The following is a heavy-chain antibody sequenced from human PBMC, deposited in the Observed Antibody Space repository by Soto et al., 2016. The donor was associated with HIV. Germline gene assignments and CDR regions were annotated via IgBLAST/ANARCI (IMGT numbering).Heavy chain of an antibody. CDR3: ARDWEEDGYKRIFDY. J-gene: IGHJ4*02. CDR2: ISSSGNII. D-gene: IGHD5-12*01. V-gene: IGHV3-11*04. Sequence: QVQLVESGGDLVKPGGSLRLSCAASGFTFSDYYMSWIRQAPGKGLEWVSYISSSGNIIYYADSVKGRLTISRDNAKNSLYLQMSSLRAEDTAVYYCARDWEEDGYKRIFDYWGQGTLVTVSS. CDR1: GFTFSDYY.